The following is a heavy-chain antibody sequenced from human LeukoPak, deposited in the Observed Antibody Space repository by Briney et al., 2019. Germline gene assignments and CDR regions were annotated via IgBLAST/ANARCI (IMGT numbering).Heavy chain of an antibody. CDR1: GGTFSSYA. D-gene: IGHD1-26*01. CDR3: ARVAGAYAEYYFDY. J-gene: IGHJ4*02. V-gene: IGHV1-69*04. Sequence: SVKVSCKASGGTFSSYAISWVRQAPGQGLEWMGRIIPILGIANYAQKFQGRVTITADKSTSTAYMELRSLRSDDTAVYYCARVAGAYAEYYFDYWGQGTLVTVSS. CDR2: IIPILGIA.